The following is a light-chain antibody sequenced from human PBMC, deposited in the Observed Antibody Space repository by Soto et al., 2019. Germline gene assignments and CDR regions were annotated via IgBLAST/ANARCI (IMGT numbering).Light chain of an antibody. CDR2: GAS. CDR3: QQYGTSPRT. CDR1: QSVSTSY. J-gene: IGKJ1*01. Sequence: DIVLMLPPVTPPFPRGESATHCGKPSQSVSTSYLAWYQQKPGQAPRLLIYGASSRAAGSPDRFSGSGSGTDFTLTISRLEPEDFAVYYCQQYGTSPRTFGQGTKVDNK. V-gene: IGKV3-20*01.